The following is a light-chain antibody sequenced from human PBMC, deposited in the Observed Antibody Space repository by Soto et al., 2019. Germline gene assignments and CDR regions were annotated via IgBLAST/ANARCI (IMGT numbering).Light chain of an antibody. CDR3: CSYAGSSTYV. V-gene: IGLV2-23*01. CDR1: SNDVGRYNY. Sequence: QSALTQPPSASGSPGQSVTISCTGTSNDVGRYNYVSWYQHHPGKAPRLIIYEGSKRPSGVSNRFSGSKSGNTASLTISGLQAEDEADYYCCSYAGSSTYVFGTGTKLTVL. J-gene: IGLJ1*01. CDR2: EGS.